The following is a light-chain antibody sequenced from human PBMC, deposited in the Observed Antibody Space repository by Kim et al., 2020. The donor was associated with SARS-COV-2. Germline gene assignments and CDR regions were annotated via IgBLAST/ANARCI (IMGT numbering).Light chain of an antibody. CDR3: SSYTSSSTLVV. CDR1: SSDVGGYNY. V-gene: IGLV2-14*03. Sequence: QSLTISCTGPSSDVGGYNYVSWYQQHPGKAPKLMIYDVSNRPSGVSNRFSGSKSGNTASLTISGLQAEDEADYYCSSYTSSSTLVVFGGGTQLTVL. J-gene: IGLJ2*01. CDR2: DVS.